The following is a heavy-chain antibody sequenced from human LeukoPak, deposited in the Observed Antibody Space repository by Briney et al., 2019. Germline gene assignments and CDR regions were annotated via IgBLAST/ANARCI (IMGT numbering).Heavy chain of an antibody. Sequence: SETLSLTCTVSGGSVSSGSSYWRWIRQPPGKGLEWIAYIYYSGSTNYNPSLKSRVTISVDTSKNQFSLKLSSVTAADTAVYYCARDTLQADYFDYWGQGTLVTVSS. CDR2: IYYSGST. J-gene: IGHJ4*02. V-gene: IGHV4-61*01. CDR1: GGSVSSGSSY. D-gene: IGHD4-11*01. CDR3: ARDTLQADYFDY.